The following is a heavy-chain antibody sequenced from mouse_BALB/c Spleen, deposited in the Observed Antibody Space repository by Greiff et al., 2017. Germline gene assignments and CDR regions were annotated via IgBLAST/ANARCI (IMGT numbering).Heavy chain of an antibody. J-gene: IGHJ2*01. Sequence: EVMLVESGGGLVQPGGSRKLSCAASGFTFSSFGMHWVRQAPEKGLEWVAYISSGSSTIYYADTVKGRFTISRDNPKNTLFLQMTSLRSEDTAMYYCARSGYAYFDYWGQGTTLTVSS. CDR1: GFTFSSFG. CDR2: ISSGSSTI. CDR3: ARSGYAYFDY. V-gene: IGHV5-17*02. D-gene: IGHD2-2*01.